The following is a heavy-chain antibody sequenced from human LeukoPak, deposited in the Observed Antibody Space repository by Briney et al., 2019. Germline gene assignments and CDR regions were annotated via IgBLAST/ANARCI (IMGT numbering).Heavy chain of an antibody. D-gene: IGHD2-15*01. V-gene: IGHV1-69*13. J-gene: IGHJ1*01. Sequence: RGASVKVSCKASGGTFSSYAMSWVRQAPGHGLEWMGGIIPIFGKANYAQKFQGRVTITADESTSTAYMELSSLRSEDTAVYYCVRSGYCSGGSCSEYFQHWGQGTLVTVSS. CDR3: VRSGYCSGGSCSEYFQH. CDR1: GGTFSSYA. CDR2: IIPIFGKA.